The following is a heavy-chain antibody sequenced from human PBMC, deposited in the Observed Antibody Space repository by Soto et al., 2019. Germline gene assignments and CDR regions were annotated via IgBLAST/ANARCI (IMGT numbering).Heavy chain of an antibody. D-gene: IGHD3-22*01. J-gene: IGHJ3*01. Sequence: SETLSLTCTVSGDSISSYFWTWIRQPPGKALEWIGYMFHSGRTNYNPSLTSRVTMSADTSNNQFSLTLTSVTAADAAVYYCAKAVKYYDSTGYDAFAVWGQGIMVTVSS. CDR2: MFHSGRT. V-gene: IGHV4-59*01. CDR3: AKAVKYYDSTGYDAFAV. CDR1: GDSISSYF.